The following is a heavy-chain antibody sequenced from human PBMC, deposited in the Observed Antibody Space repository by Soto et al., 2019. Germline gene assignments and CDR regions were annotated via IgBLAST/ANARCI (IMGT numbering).Heavy chain of an antibody. V-gene: IGHV4-34*01. CDR1: GGSFSGYY. D-gene: IGHD3-10*01. Sequence: SETLSLTCAVYGGSFSGYYWSWVRQPPGKGLEWIGEINHSGSTNYNPSLKSRVTISVDTSKNQFSLKLSSVTAADTAVYYCARGFYYGSGSYYYYYYGMDVWGQGTTVTVSS. CDR3: ARGFYYGSGSYYYYYYGMDV. CDR2: INHSGST. J-gene: IGHJ6*02.